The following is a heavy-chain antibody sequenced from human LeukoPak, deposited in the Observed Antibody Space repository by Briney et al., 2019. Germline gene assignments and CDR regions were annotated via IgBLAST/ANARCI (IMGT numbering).Heavy chain of an antibody. CDR1: GGSFSGYY. V-gene: IGHV4-59*01. CDR2: IYYSGST. D-gene: IGHD5-24*01. CDR3: ARDRDGYNFVGRPIYYYYMDV. Sequence: SETLSLTCAVYGGSFSGYYWSWIRQPPGKGLEWIGYIYYSGSTNYNPSLKSRVTISVDTSKNQFSLKLSSVTAADTAVYYCARDRDGYNFVGRPIYYYYMDVWGKGTTVTISS. J-gene: IGHJ6*03.